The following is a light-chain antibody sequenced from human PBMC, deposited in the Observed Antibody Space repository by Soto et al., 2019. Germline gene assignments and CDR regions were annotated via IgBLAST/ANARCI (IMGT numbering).Light chain of an antibody. V-gene: IGLV1-51*01. J-gene: IGLJ2*01. Sequence: QSVLTQPPSVSAAPGQKVTISCSGSSSNIGNNYVSWYQQLPGTAPKLLIYDNNKRPSGIPDRFSDSKSGTSATLGIIGLQTGDEADYCCGTWDSSLSVVVFGGGTKLTVL. CDR2: DNN. CDR1: SSNIGNNY. CDR3: GTWDSSLSVVV.